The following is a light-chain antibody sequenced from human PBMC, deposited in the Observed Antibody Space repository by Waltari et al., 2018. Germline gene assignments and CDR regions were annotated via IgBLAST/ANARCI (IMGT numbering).Light chain of an antibody. CDR2: ENS. J-gene: IGLJ7*01. Sequence: QSVLTQPPSVSAAPGQRVHIPCSGGSSNIGNNFVSWDRQFPGTAPKLLSYENSERPSGIPGRFSGSKSGTSATLDITGLQAGDEADYYCGTWDSSLSGAVFGGGTHLTVL. V-gene: IGLV1-51*02. CDR1: SSNIGNNF. CDR3: GTWDSSLSGAV.